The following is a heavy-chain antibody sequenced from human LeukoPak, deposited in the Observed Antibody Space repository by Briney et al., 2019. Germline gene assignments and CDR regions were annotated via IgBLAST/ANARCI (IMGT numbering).Heavy chain of an antibody. CDR2: MKSDGSSR. Sequence: GGSLRLSCEASGFTFRGYWMHWVRQAPGRGLVWVSSMKSDGSSRTYADSVKGRFTISRDNTKNTLYLQMSSLIAADTAVYYCTRGGSYGDFWGQGTLVTVSS. CDR3: TRGGSYGDF. D-gene: IGHD3-16*01. J-gene: IGHJ4*02. V-gene: IGHV3-74*01. CDR1: GFTFRGYW.